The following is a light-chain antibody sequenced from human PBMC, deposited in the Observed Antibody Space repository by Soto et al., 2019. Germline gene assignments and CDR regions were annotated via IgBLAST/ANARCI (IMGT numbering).Light chain of an antibody. J-gene: IGLJ2*01. Sequence: NFMLTQPHSVSESTGKTVTISCTRSSGNIVSNYVQWYQQRPGSSPTTVIYEDDDRPSGVPDRFSGSIDTSSNSASLTISGLKTEVEADYYCQSYDADILIFGGGSKVTV. CDR3: QSYDADILI. CDR2: EDD. V-gene: IGLV6-57*01. CDR1: SGNIVSNY.